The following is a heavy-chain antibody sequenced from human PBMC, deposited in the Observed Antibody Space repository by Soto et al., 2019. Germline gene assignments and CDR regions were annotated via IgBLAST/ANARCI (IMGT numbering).Heavy chain of an antibody. V-gene: IGHV1-69*01. CDR3: AKVRYSSPMGYYYGMDV. J-gene: IGHJ6*02. CDR1: RGAFSKFI. CDR2: IIPVFGTA. Sequence: QAQLEQSGGEVKKPGSSVKGACKASRGAFSKFIVTWVRQAPGVGLEWVGGIIPVFGTANYAQKFQGRVTITADESTSTSYMEVNNLRSEDTAVYHCAKVRYSSPMGYYYGMDVWGQETTVTVSS. D-gene: IGHD2-2*01.